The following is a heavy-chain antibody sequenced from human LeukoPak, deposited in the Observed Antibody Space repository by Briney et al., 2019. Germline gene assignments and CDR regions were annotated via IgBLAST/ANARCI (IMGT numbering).Heavy chain of an antibody. Sequence: AGRSLRLSCAASGFTFSSYAMSWVRQAPGKGLEWVSAISGSGGSTYYADSVKGRFTISRDNSKNTLYLQMNSLRAEDTAVYYCAKHLIATRVHWFDPWGQGTLVTVSS. CDR3: AKHLIATRVHWFDP. D-gene: IGHD6-13*01. CDR1: GFTFSSYA. V-gene: IGHV3-23*01. CDR2: ISGSGGST. J-gene: IGHJ5*02.